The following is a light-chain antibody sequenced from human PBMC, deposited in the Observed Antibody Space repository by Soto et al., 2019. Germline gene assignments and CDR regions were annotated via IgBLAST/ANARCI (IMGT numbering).Light chain of an antibody. J-gene: IGKJ1*01. Sequence: EIVLTQSPGTLSLSPGERATVSCRASQSVSSSYLAWYQQKPGQAPRLLIYAASSRATGIPDRFSGSGSGTDFTLTISRLEPEDFAVYYCQQYGSSPRTFGQGTKVEIK. CDR3: QQYGSSPRT. CDR1: QSVSSSY. V-gene: IGKV3-20*01. CDR2: AAS.